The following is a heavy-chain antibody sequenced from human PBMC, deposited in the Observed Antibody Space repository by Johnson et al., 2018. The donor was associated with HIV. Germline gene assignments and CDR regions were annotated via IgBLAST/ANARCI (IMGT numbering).Heavy chain of an antibody. D-gene: IGHD2-15*01. CDR2: ISYDGSNK. CDR1: GFTFSSYA. V-gene: IGHV3-30-3*01. CDR3: ARGMVVAATKAFEI. J-gene: IGHJ3*02. Sequence: VQLVESGGGVVQPGRSLRLSCAASGFTFSSYAMHWVRQAPGKGLEWVAVISYDGSNKYYADSVKGRFTISRDNSKNTLYLQMHSLRAEDTAVYYCARGMVVAATKAFEIWGQGTMVTVSS.